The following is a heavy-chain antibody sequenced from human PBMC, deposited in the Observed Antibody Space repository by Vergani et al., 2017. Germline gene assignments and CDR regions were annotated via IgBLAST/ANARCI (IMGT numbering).Heavy chain of an antibody. J-gene: IGHJ4*02. Sequence: EVQLVESGGGLIQPGGSLRLSCAASGFTVSSNYMSWVRQAPGQGLEWVSVIYSGGSTYYADSVKGRFTISRNNSKNTLYLQMNSLRAEDTAVYYCARRGGYSSSWAGYYFDYWGQGTLVTVSS. CDR2: IYSGGST. CDR3: ARRGGYSSSWAGYYFDY. CDR1: GFTVSSNY. D-gene: IGHD6-13*01. V-gene: IGHV3-53*01.